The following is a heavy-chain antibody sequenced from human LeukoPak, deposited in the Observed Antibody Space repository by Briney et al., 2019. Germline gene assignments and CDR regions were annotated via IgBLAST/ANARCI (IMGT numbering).Heavy chain of an antibody. D-gene: IGHD2-15*01. CDR3: AKGLLLGYCSGGSCYSIDY. CDR2: ISASGGST. CDR1: GFTFSSYA. Sequence: GGSLRLSCAASGFTFSSYAMSWVRQASGKGLEWVSAISASGGSTYYADSVKGRFTISRDNSKNTLYLQMHSLRAEDTAVYYCAKGLLLGYCSGGSCYSIDYWGQGTLVTVSS. V-gene: IGHV3-23*01. J-gene: IGHJ4*02.